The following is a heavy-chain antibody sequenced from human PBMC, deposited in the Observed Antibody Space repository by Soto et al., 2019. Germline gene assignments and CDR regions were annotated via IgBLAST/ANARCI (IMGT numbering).Heavy chain of an antibody. CDR3: AISRSGTLDD. Sequence: PSETLSLTCTVSGGALSSSSYYCSWIRQHPGKGLEWIGYIYNNVATYYSPSLKSRVTISVDTSKNQFSLRLSSVTAADTAMYYCAISRSGTLDDWGQGTLVTVSS. CDR2: IYNNVAT. CDR1: GGALSSSSYY. J-gene: IGHJ4*02. V-gene: IGHV4-31*03. D-gene: IGHD3-3*01.